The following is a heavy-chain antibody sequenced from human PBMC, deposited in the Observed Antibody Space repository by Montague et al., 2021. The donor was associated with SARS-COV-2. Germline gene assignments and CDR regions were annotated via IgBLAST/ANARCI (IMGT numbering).Heavy chain of an antibody. V-gene: IGHV3-33*01. D-gene: IGHD3-22*01. CDR3: ARDVYYYDSSGYYYGRYYYYGMDG. CDR2: IWYDGSNK. J-gene: IGHJ6*02. CDR1: GFTFSSYG. Sequence: SLRLSCAASGFTFSSYGMHWVRQAPGKGLEWVAVIWYDGSNKYYADSVKGRFTISRDNSKNTLYLQMNSLRAEDTAVYYCARDVYYYDSSGYYYGRYYYYGMDGWGQGTTVTVSS.